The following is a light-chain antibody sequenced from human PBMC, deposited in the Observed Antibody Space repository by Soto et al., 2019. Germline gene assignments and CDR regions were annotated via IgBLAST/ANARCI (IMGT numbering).Light chain of an antibody. Sequence: QPALTQPASVSGSPGQSITISCTGTSSDVGGYNYVSWYQQHPGKAPKLMIYDVSNRPSGVSNRFSGSKSGNTASLTISGLQAEDEADYYCSSYTSSSTLGVFGTGTNVTV. CDR1: SSDVGGYNY. CDR2: DVS. V-gene: IGLV2-14*01. CDR3: SSYTSSSTLGV. J-gene: IGLJ1*01.